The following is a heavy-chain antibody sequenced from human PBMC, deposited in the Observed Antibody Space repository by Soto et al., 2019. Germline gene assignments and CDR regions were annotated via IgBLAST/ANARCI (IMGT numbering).Heavy chain of an antibody. CDR3: ARPGSEGPPGGGHF. V-gene: IGHV1-69*06. D-gene: IGHD3-10*01. CDR1: GGTFSSYV. Sequence: ASVKVSCKACGGTFSSYVIAWVRQAPGRGLEWMGGIMPIFAATTYAQRFQGRVTITADKSTSTAHMELSSLTSEDTAVYYCARPGSEGPPGGGHFWGQRTLVTVSS. J-gene: IGHJ4*02. CDR2: IMPIFAAT.